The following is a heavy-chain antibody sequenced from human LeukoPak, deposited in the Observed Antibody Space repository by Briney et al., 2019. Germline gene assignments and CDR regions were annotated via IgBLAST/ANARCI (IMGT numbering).Heavy chain of an antibody. CDR2: IKNDGREK. D-gene: IGHD3-10*02. V-gene: IGHV3-7*01. Sequence: GGSLTLSCAASAFTFSSFWMGWVRQAPGQGREWVVNIKNDGREKYHVDSVKGRFTIYRDYATNSLYLKMHSLRAADTSVYYCARGLVYVNSGERTPGTVSS. J-gene: IGHJ4*02. CDR3: ARGLVYVN. CDR1: AFTFSSFW.